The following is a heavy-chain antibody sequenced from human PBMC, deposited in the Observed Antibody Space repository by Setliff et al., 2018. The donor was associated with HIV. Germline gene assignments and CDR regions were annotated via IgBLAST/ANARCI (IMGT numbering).Heavy chain of an antibody. CDR1: GDSLSSSSYY. CDR2: ILYSGTT. V-gene: IGHV4-39*01. J-gene: IGHJ5*02. D-gene: IGHD3-10*01. CDR3: ARHGSNWFDP. Sequence: PSETLSLTCTVSGDSLSSSSYYWGWIRQPPGKGLEWIGSILYSGTTYYNPSLESRVTISVDTSKNQFSLKLSSATATDTAMFYCARHGSNWFDPWGQGTQVTVSS.